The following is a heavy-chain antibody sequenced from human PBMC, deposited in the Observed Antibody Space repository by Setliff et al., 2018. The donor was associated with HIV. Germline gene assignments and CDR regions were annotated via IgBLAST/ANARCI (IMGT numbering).Heavy chain of an antibody. J-gene: IGHJ4*02. CDR2: IRSKPNGATT. Sequence: PGGSLRLSCAASGFSFSNAWMSWVRQAPGKGLEWVGFIRSKPNGATTEYAASVKGRFTISRVDSKSIAYLQMNSLKIEDTAVYYCARARYYYDSSGYINWGQGTLVTVSS. V-gene: IGHV3-49*04. CDR1: GFSFSNAW. D-gene: IGHD3-22*01. CDR3: ARARYYYDSSGYIN.